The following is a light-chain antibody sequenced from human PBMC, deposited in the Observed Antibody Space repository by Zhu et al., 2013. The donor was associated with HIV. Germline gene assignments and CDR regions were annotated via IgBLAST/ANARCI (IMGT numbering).Light chain of an antibody. CDR2: GAS. V-gene: IGKV3-15*01. J-gene: IGKJ2*03. CDR1: QSIINT. CDR3: QQYEGSPYS. Sequence: EIVMTQSPATLSVSPGERATLSCRASQSIINTLAWYQQKSGQAPRLLIYGASTRATGIPARFSGSGSGTEFTLTISSLQSEDFAVYYCQQYEGSPYSFGQGTKLDMK.